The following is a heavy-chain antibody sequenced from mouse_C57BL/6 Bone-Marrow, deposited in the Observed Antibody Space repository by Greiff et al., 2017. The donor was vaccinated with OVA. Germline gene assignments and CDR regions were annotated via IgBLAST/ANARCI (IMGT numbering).Heavy chain of an antibody. V-gene: IGHV1-69*01. CDR3: AIRGVDY. J-gene: IGHJ4*01. CDR2: IDPSDSYT. CDR1: GYTFTSYW. D-gene: IGHD1-1*01. Sequence: VQLQQPGAELVMPGASVKLSCKASGYTFTSYWMHWVKQRPGQGLEWIGEIDPSDSYTNYNQKFKGKSTLTVDKSSSTAYMQLSSLTSEDSAVYYCAIRGVDYWGQGTSVTVSS.